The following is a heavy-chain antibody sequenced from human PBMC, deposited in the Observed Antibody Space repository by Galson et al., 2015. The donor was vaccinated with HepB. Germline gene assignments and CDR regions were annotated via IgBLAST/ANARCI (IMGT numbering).Heavy chain of an antibody. D-gene: IGHD1-26*01. V-gene: IGHV1-69*13. CDR3: ARDGEVGATEGGAFDI. Sequence: SVKVSCKASGGTFSSYAISWVRQAPGQGLEWMGGIIPIFGTANYAQKFQGRVTITADESTSTAYMELSSLRSEDTAVYYCARDGEVGATEGGAFDIWGQGTMVTVSS. CDR2: IIPIFGTA. CDR1: GGTFSSYA. J-gene: IGHJ3*02.